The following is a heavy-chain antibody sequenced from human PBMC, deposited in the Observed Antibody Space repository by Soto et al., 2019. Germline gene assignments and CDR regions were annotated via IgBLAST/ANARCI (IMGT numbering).Heavy chain of an antibody. V-gene: IGHV1-24*01. CDR3: ATLTDCSSTSCYVEDAFDI. J-gene: IGHJ3*02. CDR1: GYTLTELS. Sequence: ASVKVSCKVSGYTLTELSMHWVRQAPGKGLEWMGGFDTEDGETIYAQKFQGRVTMTEDTSTDTAYMELSSLRSEDTAVYYCATLTDCSSTSCYVEDAFDIWGQGTMVTVSS. CDR2: FDTEDGET. D-gene: IGHD2-2*01.